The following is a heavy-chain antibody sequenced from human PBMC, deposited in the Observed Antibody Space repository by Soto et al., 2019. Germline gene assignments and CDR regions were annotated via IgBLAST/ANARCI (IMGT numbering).Heavy chain of an antibody. D-gene: IGHD2-8*02. J-gene: IGHJ4*02. CDR2: INHSGST. CDR3: ARDKITGLFDY. Sequence: QEQLQQWGAGLLKPSETPSLTCAVYGGSFSGYYWTWIRQPPGTGLEWIGEINHSGSTNYNPSLKSRVTISVDTSTNQFSLKLTSVTAADTDVYYCARDKITGLFDYWGQGTLVTVSS. CDR1: GGSFSGYY. V-gene: IGHV4-34*01.